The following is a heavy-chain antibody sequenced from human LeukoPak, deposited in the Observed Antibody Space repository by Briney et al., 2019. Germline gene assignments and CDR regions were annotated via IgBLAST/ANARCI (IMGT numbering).Heavy chain of an antibody. CDR1: GFTFSRYW. CDR2: IKQDGSEK. Sequence: GGSLRLSCAASGFTFSRYWMGWVRQAPGGGLEWVANIKQDGSEKYYVDSVKGRFTISRDNAENSLDLQMNSPRAEDTAFYYCARIRWAGGTWAFDYWGQGTLVTVSS. J-gene: IGHJ4*02. D-gene: IGHD1-26*01. CDR3: ARIRWAGGTWAFDY. V-gene: IGHV3-7*01.